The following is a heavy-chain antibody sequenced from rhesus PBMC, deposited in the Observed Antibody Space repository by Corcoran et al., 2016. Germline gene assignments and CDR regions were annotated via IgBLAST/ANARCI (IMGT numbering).Heavy chain of an antibody. Sequence: QVQLQESGPGLLKPSETLSLTCVVSGDSISSDYWGWVRQSPGKVLEWIGYIYGVSGNTNYNPSLKSPVTISTDTSKNQFSLKLTSVTAADTAIYYCAKYCSGTGCGYFEFWGQGALVTVSS. CDR1: GDSISSDY. CDR3: AKYCSGTGCGYFEF. V-gene: IGHV4-160*01. CDR2: IYGVSGNT. D-gene: IGHD2-21*01. J-gene: IGHJ1*01.